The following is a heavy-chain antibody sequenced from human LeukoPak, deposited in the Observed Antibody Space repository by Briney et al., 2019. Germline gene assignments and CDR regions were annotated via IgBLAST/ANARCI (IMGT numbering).Heavy chain of an antibody. D-gene: IGHD3-10*01. CDR2: IYYNGST. CDR3: ATTGMGRDLHDAFDI. V-gene: IGHV4-59*08. CDR1: GGSISSYY. J-gene: IGHJ3*02. Sequence: SETLSLTCTVSGGSISSYYWSWIRQPPGKGLEWIGYIYYNGSTNYDPSLKSRVTISVDTSKNQFSLKLSSVTAADTAVYYCATTGMGRDLHDAFDIWGQGTMVTVSS.